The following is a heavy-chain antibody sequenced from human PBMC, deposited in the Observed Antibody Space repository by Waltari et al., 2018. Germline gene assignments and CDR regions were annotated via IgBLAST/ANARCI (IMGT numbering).Heavy chain of an antibody. D-gene: IGHD1-26*01. CDR1: GFTFSSYG. CDR3: AKKVGATNKYYFDY. CDR2: ISYDGSNK. Sequence: QVQLVESGGGVVQPGRSLRLSCAASGFTFSSYGMHWVRQAPGKGLEWVAVISYDGSNKYYADSGKGRFTISRDNSKNTLYLQMNSLRAEDTAVYYCAKKVGATNKYYFDYWGQGTLVTVSS. V-gene: IGHV3-30*18. J-gene: IGHJ4*02.